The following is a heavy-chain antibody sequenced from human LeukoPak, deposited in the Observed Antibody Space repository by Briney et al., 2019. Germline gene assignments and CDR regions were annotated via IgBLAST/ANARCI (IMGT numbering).Heavy chain of an antibody. D-gene: IGHD3-3*01. V-gene: IGHV3-23*01. Sequence: GGSLRLSCAASGFTFSSYAMSWVRQAPGKGLEWVSAISGSGGSTYYADSVMGRFTISRDNSKNTLYLQMNSLRAEDTAVYYCAKDGNYDFWSGYSISDAFDIWGQGTMVTVSS. J-gene: IGHJ3*02. CDR3: AKDGNYDFWSGYSISDAFDI. CDR1: GFTFSSYA. CDR2: ISGSGGST.